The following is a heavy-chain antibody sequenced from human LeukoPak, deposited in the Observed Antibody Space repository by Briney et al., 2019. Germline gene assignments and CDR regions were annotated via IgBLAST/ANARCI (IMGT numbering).Heavy chain of an antibody. CDR3: ATGYCSSTSYYWNWFDP. CDR2: INHSGST. Sequence: SETLSLTCAVYGGSFSGYYWSWIRQPPGRGLEWIGEINHSGSTNYNPSLKSRVTISVDTSKNQFSLKLSSVTAADTAVYYCATGYCSSTSYYWNWFDPWGQGTLVTVSS. D-gene: IGHD2-2*01. V-gene: IGHV4-34*01. J-gene: IGHJ5*02. CDR1: GGSFSGYY.